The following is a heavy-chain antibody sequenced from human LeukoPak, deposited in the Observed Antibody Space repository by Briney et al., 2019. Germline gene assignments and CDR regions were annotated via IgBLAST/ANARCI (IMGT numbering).Heavy chain of an antibody. D-gene: IGHD3-22*01. CDR3: ATRRARSEGYYSHFDY. J-gene: IGHJ4*02. CDR2: INHSGST. V-gene: IGHV4-34*01. Sequence: SETLSLTCAVYGGSFSGYYWSWIRQPPGKGLEWIGEINHSGSTNYNPSLKSRVTISVDTSKNQFSLKLSSVTAADTAVYCCATRRARSEGYYSHFDYWGQGTLVTVSS. CDR1: GGSFSGYY.